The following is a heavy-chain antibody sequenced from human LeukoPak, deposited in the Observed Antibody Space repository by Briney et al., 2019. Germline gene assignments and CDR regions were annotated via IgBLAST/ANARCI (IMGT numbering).Heavy chain of an antibody. CDR1: GFTFSSYA. CDR3: AKSNWNYGGGFDY. J-gene: IGHJ4*02. V-gene: IGHV3-23*01. CDR2: ISGSGGST. D-gene: IGHD1-7*01. Sequence: GGSLRLSCAASGFTFSSYAMSWVRQAPGKGLEWVSAISGSGGSTYYADSVKGRFTISRDNSKNTLYLQMNSLRAEDTAVYCCAKSNWNYGGGFDYWGQGTLVTVSS.